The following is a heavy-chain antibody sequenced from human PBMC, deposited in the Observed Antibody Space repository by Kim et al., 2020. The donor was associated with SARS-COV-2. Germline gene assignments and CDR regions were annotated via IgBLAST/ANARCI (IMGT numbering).Heavy chain of an antibody. Sequence: TTDYATSVKGRFTISRDDSEDTLYLQMNSLNTEDTAVYYCARFGYRYSVDDWGQGTLVTVSS. D-gene: IGHD5-18*01. J-gene: IGHJ4*02. CDR3: ARFGYRYSVDD. CDR2: TT. V-gene: IGHV3-15*01.